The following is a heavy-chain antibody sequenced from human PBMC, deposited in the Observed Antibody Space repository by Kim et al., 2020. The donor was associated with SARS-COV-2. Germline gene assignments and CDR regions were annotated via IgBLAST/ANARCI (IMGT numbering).Heavy chain of an antibody. CDR3: ARDRLIAAAGPQPFDY. CDR2: IIPIFGTA. J-gene: IGHJ4*02. V-gene: IGHV1-69*13. Sequence: SVKVSCKASGGTFSSYAISWVRQAPGQGLEWMGGIIPIFGTANYAQKFQGRVTITADESTSTAYMELSSLRSEDTAVYYCARDRLIAAAGPQPFDYWGQGTLVTVSS. D-gene: IGHD6-13*01. CDR1: GGTFSSYA.